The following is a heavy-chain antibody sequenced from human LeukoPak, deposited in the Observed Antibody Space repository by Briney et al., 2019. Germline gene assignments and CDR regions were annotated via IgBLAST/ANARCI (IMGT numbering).Heavy chain of an antibody. D-gene: IGHD5-18*01. CDR3: AVDTAMAKLDY. V-gene: IGHV3-21*01. Sequence: GGSLRLSCAASGFTFSSYSMNWVRQAPGKGLEWVSSISSSSSYIYYADSVKGQFTISRDNAKNSLYLQMNSLRAEDTAVYYCAVDTAMAKLDYWGQGTLVTVSS. J-gene: IGHJ4*02. CDR2: ISSSSSYI. CDR1: GFTFSSYS.